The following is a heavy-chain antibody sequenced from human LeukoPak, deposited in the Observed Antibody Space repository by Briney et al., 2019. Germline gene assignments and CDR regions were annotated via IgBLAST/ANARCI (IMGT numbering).Heavy chain of an antibody. CDR3: ARSPERGSGSYRYFDY. V-gene: IGHV4-59*01. J-gene: IGHJ4*02. CDR2: IYYSGRT. Sequence: PSETLSLTCTASGGSISSYDWSWIRQPPGKGLEWIGYIYYSGRTNYNPSLKSRVTISVDTSKHQFPLKLRSVTAADTAVYSCARSPERGSGSYRYFDYWGQGTLVTVCS. D-gene: IGHD1-26*01. CDR1: GGSISSYD.